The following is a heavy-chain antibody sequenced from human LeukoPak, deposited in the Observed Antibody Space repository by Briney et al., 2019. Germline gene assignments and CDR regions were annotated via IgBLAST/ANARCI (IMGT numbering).Heavy chain of an antibody. D-gene: IGHD3-10*01. CDR1: GGTFSSSA. J-gene: IGHJ3*02. Sequence: SVKVSCKASGGTFSSSAISWVRQAPGQGLEWMGRIIPIVDITNYAQKFQGRVTFTADKSTSTAYMELSSLRSEDTAVYYCARAIISMGRGVIIEDAFDIWGQGTMVTVSS. V-gene: IGHV1-69*04. CDR2: IIPIVDIT. CDR3: ARAIISMGRGVIIEDAFDI.